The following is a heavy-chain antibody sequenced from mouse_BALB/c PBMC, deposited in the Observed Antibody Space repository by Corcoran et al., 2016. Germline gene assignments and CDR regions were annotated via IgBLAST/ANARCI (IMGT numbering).Heavy chain of an antibody. CDR1: GYTFTNYG. V-gene: IGHV9-3-1*01. Sequence: QIQLVQSGPERKKPGETVKISCKASGYTFTNYGMNWVKQAPGKGLKWMGWINTYTGEPTYADDFKGRFAFSLETSASTAYLQINNLKNEDTATYFCARSPLHYYAMDYWGQGTSVIVSS. CDR3: ARSPLHYYAMDY. D-gene: IGHD6-1*01. J-gene: IGHJ4*01. CDR2: INTYTGEP.